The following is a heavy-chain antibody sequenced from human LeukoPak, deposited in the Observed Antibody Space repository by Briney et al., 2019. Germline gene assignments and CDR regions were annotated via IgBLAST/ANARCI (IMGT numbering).Heavy chain of an antibody. J-gene: IGHJ5*02. D-gene: IGHD2-15*01. Sequence: ASVKVSCKASGYTFTSYDINWVRQATGQGLEWMGWMNPNSGNTGYAQKFQGRVTMTRNTSISTAYMELSSLRSEDTAVYYCARGECSGGSCHAHRWFDPWGQGTLVTVSS. CDR1: GYTFTSYD. V-gene: IGHV1-8*01. CDR2: MNPNSGNT. CDR3: ARGECSGGSCHAHRWFDP.